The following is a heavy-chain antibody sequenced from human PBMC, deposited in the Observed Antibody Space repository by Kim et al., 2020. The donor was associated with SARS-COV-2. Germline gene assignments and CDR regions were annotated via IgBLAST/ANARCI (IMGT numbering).Heavy chain of an antibody. V-gene: IGHV1-3*01. Sequence: ASVKVSCKASGYTFTSYAMHWVRQAPGQRLEWMGWINAGNGNTKYSQKFQGRVTITRDTSASTAYMELSSLRSEDTAVYYCARCGGLFQTKEYYYYMDVWGKGTTVTVSS. CDR3: ARCGGLFQTKEYYYYMDV. J-gene: IGHJ6*03. CDR2: INAGNGNT. D-gene: IGHD3-10*01. CDR1: GYTFTSYA.